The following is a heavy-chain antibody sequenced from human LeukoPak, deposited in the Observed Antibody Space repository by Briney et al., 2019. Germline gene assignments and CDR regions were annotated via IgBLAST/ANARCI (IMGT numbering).Heavy chain of an antibody. V-gene: IGHV4-30-4*01. D-gene: IGHD6-6*01. J-gene: IGHJ4*02. CDR2: IYYSGST. CDR3: ARVGIAAHFDY. CDR1: GVSISSGDYY. Sequence: SETLSLTCTVSGVSISSGDYYWSWIRQPPGKGLEWIGYIYYSGSTYYNPSLKSRVTISVDTSKSQFSLKLSSVTAADTAVYYCARVGIAAHFDYWGQGTLVTVSS.